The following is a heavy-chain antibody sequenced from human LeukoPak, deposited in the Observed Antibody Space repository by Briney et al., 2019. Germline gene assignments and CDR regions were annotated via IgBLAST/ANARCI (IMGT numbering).Heavy chain of an antibody. CDR3: ARDLGMTDGDYVSYFDY. Sequence: GGSLRLSCAASGFTFSDYYMTWARQAPGKGLEWVSYISSSGSSIYYADSVKGRFTISRDNAKNTLYMEMNRQRDEDTAVYYCARDLGMTDGDYVSYFDYWGQGTLVTVSS. CDR2: ISSSGSSI. CDR1: GFTFSDYY. V-gene: IGHV3-11*04. J-gene: IGHJ4*02. D-gene: IGHD4-17*01.